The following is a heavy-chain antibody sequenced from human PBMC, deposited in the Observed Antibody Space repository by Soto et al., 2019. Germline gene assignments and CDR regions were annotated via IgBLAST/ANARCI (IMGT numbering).Heavy chain of an antibody. V-gene: IGHV3-33*01. D-gene: IGHD5-12*01. Sequence: PGRSVRLSCAAPGYTFRRNGMHWVRQAPGKGMEWEALIWNDGSKTDCGDSVKGRFTISRDNSKNTLYLQMNSLRAEDTAVYYFVRDNWQSGVEATILDYWGQGTQVTVSS. CDR1: GYTFRRNG. CDR3: VRDNWQSGVEATILDY. J-gene: IGHJ4*02. CDR2: IWNDGSKT.